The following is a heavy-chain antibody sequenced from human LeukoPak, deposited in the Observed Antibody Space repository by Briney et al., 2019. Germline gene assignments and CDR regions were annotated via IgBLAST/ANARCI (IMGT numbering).Heavy chain of an antibody. J-gene: IGHJ4*02. CDR1: GFSLSSSGVG. Sequence: SGPTLVKPTQTLTLTCNFSGFSLSSSGVGVGWIRQPPGKALEWLALIYWNDDNHYSPSLKSRLTITKDTSKNQVVLTMTNMVPVDTATYYCAHRGNTYYYGSGTLLFDYWGQGTLVTVSS. V-gene: IGHV2-5*01. D-gene: IGHD3-10*01. CDR2: IYWNDDN. CDR3: AHRGNTYYYGSGTLLFDY.